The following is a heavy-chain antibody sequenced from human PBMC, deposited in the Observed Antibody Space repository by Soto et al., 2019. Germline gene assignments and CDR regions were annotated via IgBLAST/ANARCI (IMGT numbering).Heavy chain of an antibody. Sequence: QVQLVESGGGVVQPGRSLRLSCAASGFTFSSYAMHWVRQAPGKGLEWVAVISYDGSKKYYADSVKGRFTISRDNSKNTLYLQMNSLRAEDTAVYDCARTQSIAAAGPFDYWGQGTLVTVSS. CDR3: ARTQSIAAAGPFDY. D-gene: IGHD6-13*01. CDR2: ISYDGSKK. CDR1: GFTFSSYA. V-gene: IGHV3-30-3*01. J-gene: IGHJ4*02.